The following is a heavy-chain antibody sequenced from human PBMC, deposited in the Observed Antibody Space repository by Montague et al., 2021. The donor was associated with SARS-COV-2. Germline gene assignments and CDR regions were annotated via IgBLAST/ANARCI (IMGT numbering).Heavy chain of an antibody. CDR2: IDWDDDK. D-gene: IGHD4-23*01. V-gene: IGHV2-70*01. CDR3: ARSYGTTVVTRAFDY. J-gene: IGHJ4*02. Sequence: PALVKPTQTLALTCTFSRFSLSTSGMCVSWIRQPPGKALEWLTLIDWDDDKYYSTSLKTRLTISKDTPKNQVVLTMTNMDPVDTATYYCARSYGTTVVTRAFDYWGQGTLVTVSS. CDR1: RFSLSTSGMC.